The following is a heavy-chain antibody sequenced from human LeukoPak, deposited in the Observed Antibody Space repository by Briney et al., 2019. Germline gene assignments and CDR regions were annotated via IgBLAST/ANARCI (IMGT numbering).Heavy chain of an antibody. Sequence: GASVKVSCKASGYTFTGYFIHWVRQAPGQGLEWMGWINPNSGDTNYAQKFQGRVTMTRDTSISTAYMELSRLRSEDTAVYYCARDLVRDGYNYGLDYWGQGTLVTVSS. CDR1: GYTFTGYF. CDR3: ARDLVRDGYNYGLDY. J-gene: IGHJ4*02. CDR2: INPNSGDT. V-gene: IGHV1-2*02. D-gene: IGHD5-24*01.